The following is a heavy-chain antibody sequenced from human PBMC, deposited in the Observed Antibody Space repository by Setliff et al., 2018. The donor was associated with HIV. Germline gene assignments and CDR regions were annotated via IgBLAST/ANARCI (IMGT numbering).Heavy chain of an antibody. CDR1: GFTFGDYA. Sequence: GGSLRLSCTPSGFTFGDYAMNWVRQAPGKGLEWVGFIRTKAYGGTTEYAASVKGRFTISRDDSKSIAYLRMNSLKTEDTAVYYCTRDRYSSGWYGMDVWGQGTTVTVS. J-gene: IGHJ6*02. CDR3: TRDRYSSGWYGMDV. CDR2: IRTKAYGGTT. D-gene: IGHD6-19*01. V-gene: IGHV3-49*04.